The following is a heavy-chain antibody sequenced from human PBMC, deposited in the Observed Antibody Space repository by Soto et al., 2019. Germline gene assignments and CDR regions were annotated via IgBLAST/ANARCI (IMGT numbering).Heavy chain of an antibody. CDR2: IYAGGTT. J-gene: IGHJ4*02. CDR3: ALCRHSESMSLSLAAD. Sequence: EVQLVESGGGLVQPGRSLRLSCAGSGFTVSRNYMTWLRQTPGKGLEWVSVIYAGGTTYYADSAKGRFMISRDISTNTLSLQMDNLGVEATDVYYRALCRHSESMSLSLAADWGQGMVVAVSS. D-gene: IGHD3-10*01. CDR1: GFTVSRNY. V-gene: IGHV3-66*01.